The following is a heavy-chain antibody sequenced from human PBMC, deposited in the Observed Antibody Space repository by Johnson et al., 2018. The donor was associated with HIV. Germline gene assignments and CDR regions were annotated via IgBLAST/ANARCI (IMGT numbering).Heavy chain of an antibody. CDR3: ARRFFDSSSFDM. D-gene: IGHD3-22*01. Sequence: QVQLVESGGGVVQPGRSLRLSCAASGFTFSSYAMHWVRQAPGKGLEWVALISYDGGSKYYADSVKGRFTISRDNSKNTLFLQMNSLRPDDTAVYFCARRFFDSSSFDMWGQGTMVTVSS. CDR2: ISYDGGSK. CDR1: GFTFSSYA. J-gene: IGHJ3*02. V-gene: IGHV3-30*04.